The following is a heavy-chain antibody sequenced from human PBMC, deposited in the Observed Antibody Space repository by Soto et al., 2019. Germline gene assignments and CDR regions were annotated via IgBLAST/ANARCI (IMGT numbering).Heavy chain of an antibody. CDR1: GLTFSSYA. V-gene: IGHV3-23*01. CDR3: AKAGGSYRYKRSGGFVL. CDR2: ISGSGGGT. Sequence: PGGSLRLSCAASGLTFSSYAMSWVRQAPGKGLEWVSAISGSGGGTYYADSVKGRFTISRDNSKSTLYLQMNSLRAEDTAVYYCAKAGGSYRYKRSGGFVLWGQATLFTDPS. J-gene: IGHJ4*01. D-gene: IGHD3-16*02.